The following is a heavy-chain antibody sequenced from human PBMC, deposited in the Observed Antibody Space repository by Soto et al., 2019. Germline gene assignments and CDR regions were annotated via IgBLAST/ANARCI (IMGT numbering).Heavy chain of an antibody. J-gene: IGHJ6*02. CDR2: ISGSGGST. V-gene: IGHV3-23*01. CDR1: GFTFSSYA. Sequence: GGSLRLSCAASGFTFSSYAMSWVRQAPGKGLEWVSAISGSGGSTYYADSVKGRFTISRDNSKNTLYLQMNSLRAEDTAVYYCAKGLGLAAAIHYGMDVWGQGTTVTVSS. CDR3: AKGLGLAAAIHYGMDV. D-gene: IGHD6-13*01.